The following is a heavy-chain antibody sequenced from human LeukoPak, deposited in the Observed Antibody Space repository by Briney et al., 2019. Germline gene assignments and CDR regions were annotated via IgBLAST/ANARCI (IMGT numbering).Heavy chain of an antibody. J-gene: IGHJ4*02. CDR3: ARGPTVTTDY. V-gene: IGHV4-39*01. CDR1: GGSISSSSHY. Sequence: SETLSLTCTVSGGSISSSSHYWGWFRQPPGKGLEWIGYIYYSGSSFCNPSLKSRVTMSVHTSKNQFSLRLNSVTAADTAVYYCARGPTVTTDYWGQGTLVTVSS. CDR2: IYYSGSS. D-gene: IGHD4-17*01.